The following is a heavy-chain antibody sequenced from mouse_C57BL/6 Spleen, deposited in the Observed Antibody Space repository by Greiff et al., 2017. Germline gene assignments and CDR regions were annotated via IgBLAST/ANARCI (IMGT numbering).Heavy chain of an antibody. CDR2: ISYDGSN. V-gene: IGHV3-6*01. J-gene: IGHJ2*01. CDR1: GYSITSGYY. Sequence: VQLKESGPGLVKPSQSLSLTCSVTGYSITSGYYWNWIRQFPGNKLEWMGYISYDGSNNYNPSLKNRISITRDTSKNQFFLKLNSVTTEDTATYYCAKGLSSFDYWGQGTTLTVSS. CDR3: AKGLSSFDY. D-gene: IGHD6-1*01.